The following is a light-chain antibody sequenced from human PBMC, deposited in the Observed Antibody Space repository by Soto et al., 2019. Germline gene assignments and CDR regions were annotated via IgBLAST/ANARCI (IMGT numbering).Light chain of an antibody. Sequence: DIQMTQSPSSLSASVGDRVTITCQASQAIGNFLNWYQQKPGKAPKLLIYDAPNLQTGVPSRFSGRGSGTHFTLTISSLQPEDSATYYCHQYDNVPQTFGQGTKLEIK. V-gene: IGKV1-33*01. CDR1: QAIGNF. J-gene: IGKJ2*01. CDR3: HQYDNVPQT. CDR2: DAP.